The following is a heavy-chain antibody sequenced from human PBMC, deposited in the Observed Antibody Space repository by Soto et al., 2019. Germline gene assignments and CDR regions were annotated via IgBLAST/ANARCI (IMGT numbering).Heavy chain of an antibody. D-gene: IGHD2-21*01. CDR2: LNSDGSTT. Sequence: GGALSLSSSASAVTLSSSVMHLARQAPGRGLVWVSRLNSDGSTTNYADSVKGRFTISRDNAKNTLYLEMNSLGADDTAVYYCARGIKNYYGMDVWGQGTTVTVSS. CDR1: AVTLSSSV. V-gene: IGHV3-74*01. J-gene: IGHJ6*02. CDR3: ARGIKNYYGMDV.